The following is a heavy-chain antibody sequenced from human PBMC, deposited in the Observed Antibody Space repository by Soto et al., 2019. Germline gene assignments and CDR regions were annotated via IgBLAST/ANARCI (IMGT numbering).Heavy chain of an antibody. CDR1: GGSISSYY. J-gene: IGHJ6*03. CDR2: IYYSGST. D-gene: IGHD2-15*01. Sequence: SETLSLTCTVSGGSISSYYWSWIRQPPGKGLEWIGYIYYSGSTNYNPSLKSRVTISVDTSKNQFSLKLSSVTAADTAVYYCARQVRGYCSGVICYRKRDYYMDFWGKGTTVNVAS. V-gene: IGHV4-59*08. CDR3: ARQVRGYCSGVICYRKRDYYMDF.